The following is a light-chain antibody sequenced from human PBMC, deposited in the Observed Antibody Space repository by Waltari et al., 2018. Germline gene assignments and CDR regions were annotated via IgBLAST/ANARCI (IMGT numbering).Light chain of an antibody. CDR3: HQRSDWPRT. J-gene: IGKJ2*01. Sequence: EIVLTQSPATLSLSPGETATLSCRASQSVRSYLAWYQKKPGHAPRLLISDASNRATGIPARFSGSGSGTDFTLTISSLEPEDFAVYYCHQRSDWPRTFGQGTKVEIK. CDR1: QSVRSY. CDR2: DAS. V-gene: IGKV3-11*01.